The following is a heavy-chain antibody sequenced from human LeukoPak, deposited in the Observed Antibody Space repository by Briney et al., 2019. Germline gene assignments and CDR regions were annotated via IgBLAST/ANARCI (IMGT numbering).Heavy chain of an antibody. J-gene: IGHJ2*01. D-gene: IGHD6-19*01. V-gene: IGHV1-3*01. Sequence: GASVKVSCKASGYTFTTYAVHWVRQAPGQRLEWMGWINAGNGNTKYSQKFQGRVTITRDTSASTAYMELSSLRSEDTAVYYCARGSSGWYERNWYFDLWGRGTLLTVSS. CDR3: ARGSSGWYERNWYFDL. CDR1: GYTFTTYA. CDR2: INAGNGNT.